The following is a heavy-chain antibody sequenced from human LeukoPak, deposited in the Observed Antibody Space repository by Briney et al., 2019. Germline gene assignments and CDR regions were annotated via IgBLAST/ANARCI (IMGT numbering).Heavy chain of an antibody. CDR3: ARDLAGYSYGYYYYGMDV. J-gene: IGHJ6*02. Sequence: SVKVSCKASGGTFSSYVIRWVRQAPGQGLEWMGRIIPILGIAHYAQTLQGRGTITADKSTSTAYMELSSLRSQDTALYYCARDLAGYSYGYYYYGMDVWGQGTTVTVSS. D-gene: IGHD5-18*01. CDR1: GGTFSSYV. CDR2: IIPILGIA. V-gene: IGHV1-69*04.